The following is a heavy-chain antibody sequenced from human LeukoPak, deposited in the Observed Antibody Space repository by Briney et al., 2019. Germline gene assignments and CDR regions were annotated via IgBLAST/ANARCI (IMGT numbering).Heavy chain of an antibody. CDR3: ARLGCSSTSCYDYYGMDV. V-gene: IGHV4-61*01. CDR2: IYYSGST. J-gene: IGHJ6*04. CDR1: GGSVSRGSYY. D-gene: IGHD2-2*01. Sequence: PSETLSLTCTVSGGSVSRGSYYWSWIRQPPGKGLEWIGYIYYSGSTNYNPSLKSRVTISVDTSKNQFSLKLSSVTAADTAVYYCARLGCSSTSCYDYYGMDVWGKGTTVTVSS.